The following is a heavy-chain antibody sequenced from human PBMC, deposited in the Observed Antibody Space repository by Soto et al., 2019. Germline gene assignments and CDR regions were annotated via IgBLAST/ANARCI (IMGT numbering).Heavy chain of an antibody. CDR1: GFTFSDYY. CDR2: ISSSGSTI. V-gene: IGHV3-11*01. Sequence: GGSLRLSCAASGFTFSDYYMSWIRQAPGKGLEWVSYISSSGSTIYYADSVKGRFTISRDNAKNSLYLQMNSLRAEDTAVYYCARQFYITMVRGVIIPSNDYWGQGTLVTVSS. CDR3: ARQFYITMVRGVIIPSNDY. D-gene: IGHD3-10*01. J-gene: IGHJ4*02.